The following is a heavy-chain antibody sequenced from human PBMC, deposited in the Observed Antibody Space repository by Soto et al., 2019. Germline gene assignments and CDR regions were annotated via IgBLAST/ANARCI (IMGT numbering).Heavy chain of an antibody. CDR1: GFTFSDYY. J-gene: IGHJ5*02. CDR3: AKEWVRGVIISWFDP. CDR2: ISSSGSTI. V-gene: IGHV3-11*04. Sequence: GGSLRLSCAASGFTFSDYYMSWIRQAPGKGLEWVSYISSSGSTIYYADSVKGRFTISRDNAKNSLYLQMNSLRAEDTAVYYCAKEWVRGVIISWFDPWGQGTLVTVSS. D-gene: IGHD3-10*01.